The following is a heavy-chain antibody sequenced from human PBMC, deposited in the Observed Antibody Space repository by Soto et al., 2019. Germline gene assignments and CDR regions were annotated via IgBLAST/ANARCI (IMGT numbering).Heavy chain of an antibody. Sequence: QVQLVESGGGVVQPGRSLRLSCAASGFTFSSYGMHWVRQAPGKGLEWVAVISYDGSNKYYADSVKGRFTISRDNSKNPLYLQMNSLRAEDTAVYYFATLIAAAGTSDYWGQGTWSPSPQ. D-gene: IGHD6-13*01. J-gene: IGHJ4*02. V-gene: IGHV3-30*03. CDR2: ISYDGSNK. CDR1: GFTFSSYG. CDR3: ATLIAAAGTSDY.